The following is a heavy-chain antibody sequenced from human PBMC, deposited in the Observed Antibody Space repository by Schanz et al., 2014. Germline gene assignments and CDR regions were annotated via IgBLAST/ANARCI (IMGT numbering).Heavy chain of an antibody. CDR2: TRNRANNYFT. V-gene: IGHV3-72*01. Sequence: EVQLLESGGGLIQPGGSLRLSCAASGFTFSAYYMDWVRQAPGKGLEWVGRTRNRANNYFTEYAASVKGRFTISRDDSKNSLYLQMSSLKSEDTAVYYCAKYRGYYRVSGSYRELEYWGQGTLXTVSS. CDR1: GFTFSAYY. D-gene: IGHD3-10*01. J-gene: IGHJ4*02. CDR3: AKYRGYYRVSGSYRELEY.